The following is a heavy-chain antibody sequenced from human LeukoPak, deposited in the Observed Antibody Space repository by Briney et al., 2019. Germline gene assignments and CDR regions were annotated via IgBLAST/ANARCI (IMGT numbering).Heavy chain of an antibody. J-gene: IGHJ4*02. V-gene: IGHV4-39*01. Sequence: SETLSLTCAVSGGSISSYSYCWGWLPQPPGMGLEWIGSIYYSSNTYYNPSLKSRITISVNTTKNQFPLTLSPAAAAAADGDYCARHPPRAAIWTHARYCFDYWGEGTLVTVSS. CDR1: GGSISSYSYC. D-gene: IGHD2-2*02. CDR2: IYYSSNT. CDR3: ARHPPRAAIWTHARYCFDY.